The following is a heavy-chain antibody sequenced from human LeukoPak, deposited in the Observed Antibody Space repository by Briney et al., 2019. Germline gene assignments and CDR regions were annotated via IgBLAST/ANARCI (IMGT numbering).Heavy chain of an antibody. D-gene: IGHD6-19*01. CDR2: IYYSGST. CDR3: ARHLGGWYLYY. CDR1: GYSISRGYY. V-gene: IGHV4-38-2*02. Sequence: SEPLSLTCSVSGYSISRGYYWDWVRQPPGKGLEWIGSIYYSGSTYYNPSFKSRVTISVDTSKNQFSLKLSSVTAADTAVYYCARHLGGWYLYYWGQGTLVTVSS. J-gene: IGHJ4*02.